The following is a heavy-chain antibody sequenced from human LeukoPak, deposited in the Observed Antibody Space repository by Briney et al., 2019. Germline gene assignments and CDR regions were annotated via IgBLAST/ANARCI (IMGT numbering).Heavy chain of an antibody. CDR3: ARGRSAVTYYMDV. CDR1: GGTFSSHA. D-gene: IGHD6-19*01. J-gene: IGHJ6*03. Sequence: SVKVSCKASGGTFSSHAISWVRQAPGQGLEWMGGIIPIFGTANYAQKFQGRVTITADESTSTAYMELSSLRSEDTAVYYCARGRSAVTYYMDVWGKGTTVTISS. CDR2: IIPIFGTA. V-gene: IGHV1-69*13.